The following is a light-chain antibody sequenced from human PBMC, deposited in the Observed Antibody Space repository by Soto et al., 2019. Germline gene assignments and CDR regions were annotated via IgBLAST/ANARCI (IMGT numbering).Light chain of an antibody. CDR3: QQANSFPIT. V-gene: IGKV1-12*01. Sequence: DIQMTQSPPSVSASVGDRVTITCRASQGVGKWLAWYQQKSGKAPTLLIHGASNLQSGVPPRYSGSGCGTAFTLTISSLQPEDFATYYCQQANSFPITFGQGTRLEIK. CDR2: GAS. CDR1: QGVGKW. J-gene: IGKJ5*01.